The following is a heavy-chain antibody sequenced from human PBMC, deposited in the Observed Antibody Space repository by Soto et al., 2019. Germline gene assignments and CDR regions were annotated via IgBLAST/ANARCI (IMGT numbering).Heavy chain of an antibody. CDR1: GGTFSSYA. CDR3: ARGPRNYYDSSGYIPH. Sequence: SVKVSCKASGGTFSSYAISWVRQAPGQGLEWMGGIIPIFGTANYAQEFQGRVTITADKSTSTAYMELSSLRSEDTAVYYCARGPRNYYDSSGYIPHWGQGTLVTVSS. D-gene: IGHD3-22*01. J-gene: IGHJ4*02. CDR2: IIPIFGTA. V-gene: IGHV1-69*06.